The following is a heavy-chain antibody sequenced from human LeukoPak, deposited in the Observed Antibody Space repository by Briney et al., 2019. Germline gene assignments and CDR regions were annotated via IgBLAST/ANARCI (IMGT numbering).Heavy chain of an antibody. CDR1: GGSFSGYY. Sequence: PSETLSLTCAVYGGSFSGYYWSWIRQPPGKGLEWIGEINHSGSTNYNPSLKSRVTISVDTSKNQFSLKLSSVTAADTAVYYCARYVDTAMANRGWFDPWGQGTLVTVSS. CDR2: INHSGST. J-gene: IGHJ5*02. CDR3: ARYVDTAMANRGWFDP. V-gene: IGHV4-34*01. D-gene: IGHD5-18*01.